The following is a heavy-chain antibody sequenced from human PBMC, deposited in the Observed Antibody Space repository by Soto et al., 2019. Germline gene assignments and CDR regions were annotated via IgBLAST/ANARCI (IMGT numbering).Heavy chain of an antibody. CDR1: GYTFTSYG. V-gene: IGHV1-18*04. CDR2: ISAYNGNT. D-gene: IGHD3-22*01. Sequence: ASVKVSCKASGYTFTSYGISWVRQAPGRGLEWMGWISAYNGNTNYAQKLQGRVTMTTDTSTSTAYMELRSLRSDDTAVYYCARVRVTMIVLVITPDGAFDTSGQGTMVTVSS. J-gene: IGHJ3*02. CDR3: ARVRVTMIVLVITPDGAFDT.